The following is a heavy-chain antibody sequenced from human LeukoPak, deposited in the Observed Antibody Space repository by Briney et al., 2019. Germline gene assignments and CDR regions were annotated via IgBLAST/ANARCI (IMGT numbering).Heavy chain of an antibody. CDR3: VRAGQIRGIYYYYYYMDV. CDR2: NRRNRGST. V-gene: IGHV3-64*01. J-gene: IGHJ6*03. CDR1: GFTFSSLA. D-gene: IGHD3-10*01. Sequence: GVSLTLSCAASGFTFSSLAMHWEPQARGRGVVYVGDNRRNRGSTYYAYTVKGRFTISIDKYKNTLYLQMGSLSAEDMAVYYCVRAGQIRGIYYYYYYMDVWGKGTTVTVSS.